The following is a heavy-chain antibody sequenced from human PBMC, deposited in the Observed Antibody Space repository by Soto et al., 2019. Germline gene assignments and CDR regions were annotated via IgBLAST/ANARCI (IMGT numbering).Heavy chain of an antibody. Sequence: EVQLVESGGGLVQPGRSLRLSCAASGFTFDDYAMHWVRQAPGKGLEGVSGISWNSGSIGYADSVKGRFTISRDNAKNSLYLQMNSLRAEDTALYYCAKDHDYNYYYYYMDVWGKGTTVTVSS. V-gene: IGHV3-9*01. CDR2: ISWNSGSI. CDR1: GFTFDDYA. J-gene: IGHJ6*03. CDR3: AKDHDYNYYYYYMDV. D-gene: IGHD4-4*01.